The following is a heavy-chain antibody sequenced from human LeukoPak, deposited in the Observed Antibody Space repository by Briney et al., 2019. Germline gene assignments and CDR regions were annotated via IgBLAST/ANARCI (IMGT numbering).Heavy chain of an antibody. Sequence: SETLSVTCAVSGCSISGNKWCGWVRPPPGKGLEWIEEIYHSGSPNYNPSLKSRVTISVDKSRNHFSLDLSSVTAADTAVYYCARVNINNWHSCDYWGQGTLVTVSS. CDR2: IYHSGSP. V-gene: IGHV4-4*02. J-gene: IGHJ4*02. D-gene: IGHD1-1*01. CDR1: GCSISGNKW. CDR3: ARVNINNWHSCDY.